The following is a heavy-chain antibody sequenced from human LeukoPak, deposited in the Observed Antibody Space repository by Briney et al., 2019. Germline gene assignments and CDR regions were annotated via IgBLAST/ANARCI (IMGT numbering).Heavy chain of an antibody. CDR1: GFTFSSYA. J-gene: IGHJ6*03. CDR2: ISGSGGST. V-gene: IGHV3-23*01. Sequence: PGVSLRLSCAASGFTFSSYAMSWVRQAPGKGLERVSAISGSGGSTYYADSVKGRFTISRDNPKNTLYLQMNSLRAEDTAVYYCAKSILTTRYMDVWGKGTTVTVSS. CDR3: AKSILTTRYMDV. D-gene: IGHD4-11*01.